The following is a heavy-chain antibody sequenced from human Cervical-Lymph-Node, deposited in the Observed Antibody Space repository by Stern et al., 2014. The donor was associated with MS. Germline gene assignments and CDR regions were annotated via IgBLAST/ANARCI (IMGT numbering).Heavy chain of an antibody. CDR2: INSDGNIT. CDR1: GFTFSTYW. CDR3: TNWNYLA. D-gene: IGHD1-7*01. J-gene: IGHJ5*02. Sequence: EEQLVESGGGLVQPGGSLRLSCEASGFTFSTYWMQWVRQAPGKGLVWVSRINSDGNITTYADSVKGRFTISRDNTLNTLYLQMNSLRVDDTAVYYCTNWNYLAWGQGTLVTVSS. V-gene: IGHV3-74*01.